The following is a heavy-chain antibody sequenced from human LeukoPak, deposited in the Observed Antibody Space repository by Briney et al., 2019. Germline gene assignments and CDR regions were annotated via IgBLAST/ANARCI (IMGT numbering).Heavy chain of an antibody. D-gene: IGHD6-19*01. CDR3: ARFSIFSSGYGMDV. CDR2: IYYSGST. Sequence: SETLSLTCAVYGGSFSGYYWSWIRQPPGKGLEWIGYIYYSGSTNYNPSLKSRVTISIDTSKNQFSLKLSSVTAADTAVYYCARFSIFSSGYGMDVWGQGTTVTVSS. J-gene: IGHJ6*02. V-gene: IGHV4-59*01. CDR1: GGSFSGYY.